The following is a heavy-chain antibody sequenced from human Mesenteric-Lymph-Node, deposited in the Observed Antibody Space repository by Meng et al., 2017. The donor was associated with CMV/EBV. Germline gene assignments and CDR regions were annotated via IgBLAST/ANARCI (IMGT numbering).Heavy chain of an antibody. CDR3: ARGYDFWTGSYYYYYGMDV. CDR1: GGSVSSGSYY. Sequence: GSLRLSCTVSGGSVSSGSYYWNWIRQPPGKGLEWIGYIDYSESTKYNPSLKSRVIISVDTSKNQFSLKVSSVTAADTAVYHCARGYDFWTGSYYYYYGMDVWGQGTTVTVSS. V-gene: IGHV4-61*01. J-gene: IGHJ6*02. CDR2: IDYSEST. D-gene: IGHD3-3*01.